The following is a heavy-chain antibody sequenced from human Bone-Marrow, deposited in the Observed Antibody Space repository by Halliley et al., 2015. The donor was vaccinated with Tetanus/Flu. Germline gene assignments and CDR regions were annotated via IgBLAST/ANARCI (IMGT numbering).Heavy chain of an antibody. Sequence: TLSPTCTVSGGSISSGGYYWTWIRQHPGKAPEWIGYIYYSGSTYYNPSLKSRVIISVDTSKNQFSLKLRSVTAADTAVYYCARGHHYAYAGGGYVESWGQGTPVTVSS. CDR2: IYYSGST. D-gene: IGHD2-2*01. V-gene: IGHV4-31*03. CDR1: GGSISSGGYY. CDR3: ARGHHYAYAGGGYVES. J-gene: IGHJ4*02.